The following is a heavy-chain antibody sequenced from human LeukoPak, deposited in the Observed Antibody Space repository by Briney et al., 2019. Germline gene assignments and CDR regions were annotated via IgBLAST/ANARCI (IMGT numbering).Heavy chain of an antibody. Sequence: GGSLRLSCAASGFTFSSYAMSWVRQAPGNGLEWFSAISGSGGSTYYADSVKGRFTISRDNSKNTLYLQMNSLRAEDTAVYYCAKDYRIAVAPYYFDYWGQGTLVTVSS. CDR2: ISGSGGST. D-gene: IGHD6-19*01. V-gene: IGHV3-23*01. CDR3: AKDYRIAVAPYYFDY. J-gene: IGHJ4*02. CDR1: GFTFSSYA.